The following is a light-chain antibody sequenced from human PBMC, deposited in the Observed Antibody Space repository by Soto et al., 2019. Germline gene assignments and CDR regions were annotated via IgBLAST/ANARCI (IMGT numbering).Light chain of an antibody. Sequence: DIQMTQSPSSLSASVGDRVTITCRASQSMYTYLNWYQQEPGKAPKLLIYAASSLQGGVPSRFSGSGSGTDFTLSISSLQPEDFATYYCQQGYMPPYTFGQGTKLEIK. CDR3: QQGYMPPYT. CDR1: QSMYTY. J-gene: IGKJ2*01. V-gene: IGKV1-39*01. CDR2: AAS.